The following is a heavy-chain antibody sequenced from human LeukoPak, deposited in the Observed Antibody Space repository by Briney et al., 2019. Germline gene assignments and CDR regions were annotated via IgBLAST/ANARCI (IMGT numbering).Heavy chain of an antibody. CDR2: ISSSSSYI. CDR3: ARGGSGYGDYYYFYAMDV. CDR1: GFTFSSYS. Sequence: GGSLRLSCAASGFTFSSYSMNWVCQAPGKGLEWVSSISSSSSYIYYADSVKGRFTISRDNAKNSLYLQMNSLRDEDTAVYYCARGGSGYGDYYYFYAMDVWGQGTTVTVSS. D-gene: IGHD3-22*01. V-gene: IGHV3-21*01. J-gene: IGHJ6*02.